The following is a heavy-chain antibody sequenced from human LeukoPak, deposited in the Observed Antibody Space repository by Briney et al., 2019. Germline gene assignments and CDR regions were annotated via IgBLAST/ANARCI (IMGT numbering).Heavy chain of an antibody. J-gene: IGHJ4*02. CDR1: GFTFSSYA. CDR2: ISYDGSNK. CDR3: AVGGGKAFDY. D-gene: IGHD3-16*01. V-gene: IGHV3-30-3*01. Sequence: PGGSLRLSCAASGFTFSSYAMHWVRQAPSKGLEWVAVISYDGSNKYYADSVKGRFTISRDNSKNTLYLQMNSLRAEDTAVYYCAVGGGKAFDYWGQGTLVTVSS.